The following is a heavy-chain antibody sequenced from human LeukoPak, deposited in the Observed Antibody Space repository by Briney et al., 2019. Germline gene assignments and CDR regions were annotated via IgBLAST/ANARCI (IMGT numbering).Heavy chain of an antibody. D-gene: IGHD3-3*01. V-gene: IGHV3-23*01. Sequence: GGSLRLSCAASGFTFSSYAMSWVRQAPGKGLEWVSAISGSGGSTYYADSVKGRFTISRDNSKNTLYLQMNSLRAEDTAVYYCARSTGYDFWSGQSDAFDIWGQGTMVTVSS. CDR1: GFTFSSYA. CDR2: ISGSGGST. J-gene: IGHJ3*02. CDR3: ARSTGYDFWSGQSDAFDI.